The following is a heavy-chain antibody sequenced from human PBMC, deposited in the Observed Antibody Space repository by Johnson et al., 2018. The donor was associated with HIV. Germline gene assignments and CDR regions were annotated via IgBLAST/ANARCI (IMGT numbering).Heavy chain of an antibody. CDR2: ISGST. J-gene: IGHJ3*02. Sequence: EVQLVESGGGLVQPGGSLRLSCAASGFTFSSYAMSWVRQAPGKGLEWVSTISGSTYYADSVKGRFTISRDNSKNTLYLQMNSLRAEDTAVYYCASSRVGYCSSMNCYGLDIWGQGTMVTVSS. V-gene: IGHV3-23*04. CDR3: ASSRVGYCSSMNCYGLDI. D-gene: IGHD2-2*01. CDR1: GFTFSSYA.